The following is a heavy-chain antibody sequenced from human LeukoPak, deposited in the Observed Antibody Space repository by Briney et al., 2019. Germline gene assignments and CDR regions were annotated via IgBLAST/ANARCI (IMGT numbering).Heavy chain of an antibody. CDR2: IYYSGST. Sequence: ASETLSLTCTVSGGSISSGGYYWSWIRQHPGKGLEWIGYIYYSGSTYYNPSLKSRVTISVDTSKNQFSLKLSSVTAADTAVYYCASGRKSGYPSFGGMDVWGQGTTVTVSS. V-gene: IGHV4-31*03. CDR1: GGSISSGGYY. CDR3: ASGRKSGYPSFGGMDV. D-gene: IGHD5-12*01. J-gene: IGHJ6*02.